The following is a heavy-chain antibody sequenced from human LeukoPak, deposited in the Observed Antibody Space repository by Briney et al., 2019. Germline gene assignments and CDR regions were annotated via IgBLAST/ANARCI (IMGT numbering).Heavy chain of an antibody. V-gene: IGHV1-2*02. CDR1: GYTFTGYY. Sequence: ASVKVSCKASGYTFTGYYMYWVRQAPGQGLEWMGWINPNSGGTNYAQKFQGRVTMTRDTSISTAYMELSRLRSDDTAVYYCARTKAARSWFDPWGQGTLVTVSS. J-gene: IGHJ5*02. CDR3: ARTKAARSWFDP. CDR2: INPNSGGT. D-gene: IGHD6-6*01.